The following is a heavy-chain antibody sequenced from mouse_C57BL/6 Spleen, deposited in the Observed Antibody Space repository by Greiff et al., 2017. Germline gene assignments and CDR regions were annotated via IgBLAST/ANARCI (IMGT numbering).Heavy chain of an antibody. CDR2: ISSGSSTI. CDR3: ARESYYDYDETFDY. J-gene: IGHJ2*01. D-gene: IGHD2-4*01. Sequence: EVQLVESGGGLVKPGGSLKLSCAASGFTFSDYGMHWVRQAPEKGLAWVAYISSGSSTIYYADTVKGRFTISSDNAKNTLFLQMTSLRSEDTAMYYCARESYYDYDETFDYWGQGTTLTVSS. CDR1: GFTFSDYG. V-gene: IGHV5-17*01.